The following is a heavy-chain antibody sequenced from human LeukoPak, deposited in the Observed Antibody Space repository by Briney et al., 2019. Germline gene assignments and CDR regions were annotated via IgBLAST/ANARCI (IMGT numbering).Heavy chain of an antibody. CDR1: GFTVSSNY. J-gene: IGHJ6*03. CDR3: ARDGSRYCSSTSCSSGYYYYHMDV. D-gene: IGHD2-2*01. CDR2: IYSGGST. Sequence: GGSLRLSCAASGFTVSSNYMSWVRQAPGKGLEWVSVIYSGGSTYYADSVKGRFTISRDNSKNTLYLQMNSLRAEDTGVYYCARDGSRYCSSTSCSSGYYYYHMDVWGKGTTVTVSS. V-gene: IGHV3-53*01.